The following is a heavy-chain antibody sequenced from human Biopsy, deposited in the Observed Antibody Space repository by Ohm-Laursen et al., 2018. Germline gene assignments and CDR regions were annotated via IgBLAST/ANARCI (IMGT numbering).Heavy chain of an antibody. D-gene: IGHD6-19*01. CDR3: VAYPSSGFFENNDDFAMDA. J-gene: IGHJ6*02. CDR1: GGAFTNYA. CDR2: IITVSETA. Sequence: SVKVSCKASGGAFTNYAINWVRQAPGHGLEWMGGIITVSETAGYAERFQGRVTITADVTTTTAYMDLSGLRSEDTAAYYCVAYPSSGFFENNDDFAMDAWGQGTTVIVSS. V-gene: IGHV1-69*13.